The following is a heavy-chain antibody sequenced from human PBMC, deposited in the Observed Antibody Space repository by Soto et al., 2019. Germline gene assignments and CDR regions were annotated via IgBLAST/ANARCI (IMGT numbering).Heavy chain of an antibody. CDR1: GGSISSGGYY. V-gene: IGHV4-31*03. CDR2: IYYSGST. CDR3: ARSCSGGSCYLYYYYGMDV. Sequence: SETLSLTCTVSGGSISSGGYYWSWIRQHPGKGLEWIGYIYYSGSTYYNPSLKSRVTISVDTSKNQFSLKLSSVTAEDTAVYYCARSCSGGSCYLYYYYGMDVWGQGTTVTVSS. J-gene: IGHJ6*02. D-gene: IGHD2-15*01.